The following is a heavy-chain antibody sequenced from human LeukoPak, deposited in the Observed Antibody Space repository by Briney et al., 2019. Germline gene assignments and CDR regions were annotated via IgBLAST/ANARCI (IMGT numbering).Heavy chain of an antibody. V-gene: IGHV3-11*01. Sequence: GGSLRLSCAASGFTFSDYYMSWIRQAPGKGLERVSYISSSGSTIYYADSVKGRFTISRDNAKNSLYLQMNSLRAEDTAVYYCARDIGSYRYCSSTSCYYYYYGMDVWGQGTTVTVSS. J-gene: IGHJ6*02. CDR1: GFTFSDYY. CDR3: ARDIGSYRYCSSTSCYYYYYGMDV. CDR2: ISSSGSTI. D-gene: IGHD2-2*01.